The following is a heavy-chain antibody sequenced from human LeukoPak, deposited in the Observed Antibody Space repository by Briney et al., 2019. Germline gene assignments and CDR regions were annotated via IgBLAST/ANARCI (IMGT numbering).Heavy chain of an antibody. CDR3: ARDHRPEIQYYYMDV. CDR2: LLYDGNTK. D-gene: IGHD1-14*01. J-gene: IGHJ6*03. Sequence: GGSLRLSCAASGFSLSNYGMHWVRQAPGKGLEWVAALLYDGNTKHYADSVRGRFTISRDISKNTFYLQMNSLTAEDTAVYYCARDHRPEIQYYYMDVWGKGTTVAVSS. V-gene: IGHV3-33*01. CDR1: GFSLSNYG.